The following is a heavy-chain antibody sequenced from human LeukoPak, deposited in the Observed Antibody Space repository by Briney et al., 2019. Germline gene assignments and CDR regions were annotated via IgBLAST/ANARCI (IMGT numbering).Heavy chain of an antibody. CDR1: GGSSSSYY. CDR3: ARVAYYYDSSGYSSDAFDI. CDR2: IYYSGGT. J-gene: IGHJ3*02. Sequence: SETLSLTCTVSGGSSSSYYWSWIRQPPGKGPEWIGYIYYSGGTNYNPSLKSRVTMSVDTSKNQFSLKLSSVTAADTAVYYCARVAYYYDSSGYSSDAFDIWGQGTMVTVSS. D-gene: IGHD3-22*01. V-gene: IGHV4-59*12.